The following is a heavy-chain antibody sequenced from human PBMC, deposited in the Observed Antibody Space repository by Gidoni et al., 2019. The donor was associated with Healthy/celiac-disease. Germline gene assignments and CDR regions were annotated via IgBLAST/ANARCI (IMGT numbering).Heavy chain of an antibody. CDR3: ARTCGGDCSPDY. Sequence: QVQLVASGGGLVKPGGSLRLSCAAPGFTFGNYYMSWIRQAPGKGIEWVSYISSSSSDTNYAESVKGRFTISRDNAKNSLYLQMNSLRAEETAVYYCARTCGGDCSPDYWGQGTLVTVSS. CDR1: GFTFGNYY. D-gene: IGHD2-21*02. V-gene: IGHV3-11*05. CDR2: ISSSSSDT. J-gene: IGHJ4*02.